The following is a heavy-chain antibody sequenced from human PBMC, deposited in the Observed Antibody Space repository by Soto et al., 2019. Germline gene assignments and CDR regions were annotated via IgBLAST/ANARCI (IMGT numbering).Heavy chain of an antibody. J-gene: IGHJ6*02. D-gene: IGHD6-19*01. CDR3: ARGYSSGWYGAHYYYYGMDV. Sequence: RESLKISCKGSGYSFTSYWIGWVRQMTGKGLEWMGIIYPGDSDTRYSPSFQGQVTISADKSISTAYLQWSSLKASDTAMYYCARGYSSGWYGAHYYYYGMDVWGQGTTVTVSS. CDR1: GYSFTSYW. V-gene: IGHV5-51*01. CDR2: IYPGDSDT.